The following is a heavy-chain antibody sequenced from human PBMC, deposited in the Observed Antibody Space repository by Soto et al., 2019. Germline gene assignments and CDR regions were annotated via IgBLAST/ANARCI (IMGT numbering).Heavy chain of an antibody. CDR2: INPGSGGT. D-gene: IGHD6-25*01. Sequence: QVQLVQSGAEVKKPGASVKVSCKASGYTFTDNNIHWVRQAPGQGLEWMGWINPGSGGTNYAQKFQGRVTMTRDTSISTAYMELSSLTSDDTAVYYCARGVGSSWFDPGGQGTLVTVSS. J-gene: IGHJ5*02. CDR3: ARGVGSSWFDP. CDR1: GYTFTDNN. V-gene: IGHV1-2*02.